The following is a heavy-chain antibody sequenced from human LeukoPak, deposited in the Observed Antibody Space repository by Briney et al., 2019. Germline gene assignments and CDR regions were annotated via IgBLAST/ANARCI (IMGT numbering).Heavy chain of an antibody. Sequence: PSETLSLTCTVSGGSISSYYWSWIRQPAGKGLEWIGRIYTSGITNYNPSLKSRVTMSVDTSKNQFALMLSSVTAADTAVYYCARALEVAGPWFDPWGQGTLVTVSS. D-gene: IGHD6-19*01. CDR2: IYTSGIT. CDR3: ARALEVAGPWFDP. CDR1: GGSISSYY. J-gene: IGHJ5*02. V-gene: IGHV4-4*07.